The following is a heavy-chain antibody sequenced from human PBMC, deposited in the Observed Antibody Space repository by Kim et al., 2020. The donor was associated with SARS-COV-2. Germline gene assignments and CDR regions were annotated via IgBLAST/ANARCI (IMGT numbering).Heavy chain of an antibody. J-gene: IGHJ6*02. CDR3: ARALGYCSGGSCYPPYYYYGMDV. CDR1: GGTFSSYA. CDR2: IIPIFGTA. V-gene: IGHV1-69*13. D-gene: IGHD2-15*01. Sequence: SVKVSCKASGGTFSSYAISWVRQAPGQGLEWMGGIIPIFGTANYAQKFQGRVTITADESTSTAYMELSSLRSEDTAVYYCARALGYCSGGSCYPPYYYYGMDVWGQGTTVTVSS.